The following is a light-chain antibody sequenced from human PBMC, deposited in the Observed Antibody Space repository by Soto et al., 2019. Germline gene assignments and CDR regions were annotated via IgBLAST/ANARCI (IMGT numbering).Light chain of an antibody. CDR2: XAS. Sequence: DIQTTQSPSNLSASLGGRFTITCRASQSISSWLAWYQQKPGKAPNLLXYXASSLESEVPSRFSGSVSGTEFTLTISSLQPDDSATYYCQHHDSYSPSWPFGQGTKVDI. CDR3: QHHDSYSPSWP. CDR1: QSISSW. V-gene: IGKV1-5*03. J-gene: IGKJ1*01.